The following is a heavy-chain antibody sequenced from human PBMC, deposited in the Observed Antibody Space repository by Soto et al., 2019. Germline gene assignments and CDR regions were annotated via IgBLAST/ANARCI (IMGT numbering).Heavy chain of an antibody. CDR1: GYTFTSYY. D-gene: IGHD5-18*01. CDR3: ARETMATATNFDY. V-gene: IGHV1-46*01. CDR2: INPSGGST. Sequence: QVQLVQSGAEVKKPGASVKVSCEASGYTFTSYYIHWVRQAPGQGLEWMGIINPSGGSTSHAQKFQGRVTMTRDTSTSTVYMELSSLRSGDTAVYYCARETMATATNFDYWGQGTLVTASS. J-gene: IGHJ4*02.